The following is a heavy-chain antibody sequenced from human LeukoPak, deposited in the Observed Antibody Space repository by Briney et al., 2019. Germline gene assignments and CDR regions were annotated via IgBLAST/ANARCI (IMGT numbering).Heavy chain of an antibody. CDR3: VRDLSGGGNWFAGSFKY. CDR2: INSDGTNT. J-gene: IGHJ4*02. CDR1: GFTFSSYW. Sequence: GGSLRLSCAASGFTFSSYWMHWVRQAPGKGLVWVSRINSDGTNTNYAGSVEGRFTISRDNTKNTLYLQMNSLRAEDTAVYYCVRDLSGGGNWFAGSFKYWGQGTLVTVSS. V-gene: IGHV3-74*01. D-gene: IGHD1-1*01.